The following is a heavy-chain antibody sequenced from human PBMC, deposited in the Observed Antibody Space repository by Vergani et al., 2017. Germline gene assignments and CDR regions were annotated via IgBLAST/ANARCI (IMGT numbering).Heavy chain of an antibody. Sequence: QVQLVESGGGVVQPGRSLRLSCAASGFTFSSYGMHWVRQAPGKGLEWVAVIWYDGSNKYYADSVKGRFTISRDNSKNTLYLQMNSLRAEDTAVYYCARTPAIAARRTWYYFDYWGQGTLVTVSS. CDR3: ARTPAIAARRTWYYFDY. D-gene: IGHD6-6*01. V-gene: IGHV3-33*01. CDR2: IWYDGSNK. J-gene: IGHJ4*02. CDR1: GFTFSSYG.